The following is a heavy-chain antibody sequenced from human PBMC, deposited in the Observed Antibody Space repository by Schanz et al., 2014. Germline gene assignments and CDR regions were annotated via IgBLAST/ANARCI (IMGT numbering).Heavy chain of an antibody. CDR3: AREQIMAAAGLVDY. CDR1: GFIFSSYG. CDR2: IWYDGSNK. V-gene: IGHV3-33*01. D-gene: IGHD6-13*01. J-gene: IGHJ4*01. Sequence: QVQLVESGGGLVQPGGSLRLSCAASGFIFSSYGLHWVRQAPGKGLEWVAFIWYDGSNKYYADSVKGRFTISRDNSKNTLYLQMNSLRAEDTAVYYCAREQIMAAAGLVDYWGHGTLVTVSS.